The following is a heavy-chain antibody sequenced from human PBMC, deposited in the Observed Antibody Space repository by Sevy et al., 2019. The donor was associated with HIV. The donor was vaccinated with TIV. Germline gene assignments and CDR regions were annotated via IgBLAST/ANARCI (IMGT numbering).Heavy chain of an antibody. D-gene: IGHD6-19*01. Sequence: ASVKVSCTTSGSTFSGYYIQWLRQAPGQGPEWMGRINPHSGDTKYASKFQGRVTMTRDTSIKTAYMELTRLTSDDTAMYYCAGPISGWHNWFDPWGQGTLVTVSS. CDR1: GSTFSGYY. CDR2: INPHSGDT. CDR3: AGPISGWHNWFDP. V-gene: IGHV1-2*06. J-gene: IGHJ5*02.